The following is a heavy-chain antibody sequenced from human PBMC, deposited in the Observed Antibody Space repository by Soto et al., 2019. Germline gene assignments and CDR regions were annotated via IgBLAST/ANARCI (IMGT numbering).Heavy chain of an antibody. CDR3: ARVDGPSGVDAFDI. V-gene: IGHV3-33*01. CDR2: IWYDGSNK. J-gene: IGHJ3*02. CDR1: GFTFSSYG. Sequence: QVQLVESGGGVVQPGGSLRLSCAASGFTFSSYGMHWVRQAPGKGLEWVAVIWYDGSNKYYADSVKGRFTISRDNSKNTVYLQMNSLRAEDTAVCYWARVDGPSGVDAFDIWGQGTMVTVCS.